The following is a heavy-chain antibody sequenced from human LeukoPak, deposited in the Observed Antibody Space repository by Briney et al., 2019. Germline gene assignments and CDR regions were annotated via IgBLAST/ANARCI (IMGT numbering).Heavy chain of an antibody. CDR3: VGIAAAGPFDY. V-gene: IGHV3-23*01. D-gene: IGHD6-13*01. CDR2: ISGSGGST. J-gene: IGHJ4*02. Sequence: GGSLRLSCAASGFTFSSYAMGWVRQAPGKGLEWVSAISGSGGSTYYADSVKGRFTISRDNSKNTLYLQMNSLRAEDTAVYYCVGIAAAGPFDYWGQGTLVTVSS. CDR1: GFTFSSYA.